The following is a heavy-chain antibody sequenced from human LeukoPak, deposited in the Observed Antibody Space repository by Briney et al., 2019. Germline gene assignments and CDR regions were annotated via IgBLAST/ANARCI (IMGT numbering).Heavy chain of an antibody. J-gene: IGHJ4*02. CDR1: GFTFSSYS. D-gene: IGHD3-22*01. CDR3: ASKGYDSSRYYGDY. CDR2: ISSSGSTI. V-gene: IGHV3-48*04. Sequence: GGSLRLSCAASGFTFSSYSMNWVRQAPGKGLEWVSYISSSGSTIYYADSVKGRFTISRDNAKNSLYLQMNSLRAEDTAVYYCASKGYDSSRYYGDYWGQGTLVTVSS.